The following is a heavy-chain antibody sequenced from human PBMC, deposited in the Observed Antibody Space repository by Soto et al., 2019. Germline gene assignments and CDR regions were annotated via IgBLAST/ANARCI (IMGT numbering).Heavy chain of an antibody. CDR2: ISSGGSTI. CDR1: GFTFSRYE. Sequence: GDLILSCAASGFTFSRYEMNWVRQAPGKGLEWVSYISSGGSTIYYADSVRCRFTISRDNAKNSLYLQMTSLRAEDTAVYYCASDDSGYPSYFHYWGQGTLVTVGS. D-gene: IGHD3-16*02. J-gene: IGHJ4*02. CDR3: ASDDSGYPSYFHY. V-gene: IGHV3-48*03.